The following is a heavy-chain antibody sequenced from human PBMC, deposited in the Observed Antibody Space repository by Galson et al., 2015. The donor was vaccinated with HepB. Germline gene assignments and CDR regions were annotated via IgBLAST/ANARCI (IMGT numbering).Heavy chain of an antibody. CDR3: ARGGIAAAGTLGY. V-gene: IGHV1-69*02. D-gene: IGHD6-13*01. J-gene: IGHJ4*02. CDR1: GGTFSSYT. CDR2: IIPMLGIA. Sequence: SVKVSCKASGGTFSSYTISWVRQAPGQGLKWMGRIIPMLGIANYAQKFQGRVTMTADKTTSTAYMEVSSLRSEDTAVYYCARGGIAAAGTLGYWGQGTLVTVSS.